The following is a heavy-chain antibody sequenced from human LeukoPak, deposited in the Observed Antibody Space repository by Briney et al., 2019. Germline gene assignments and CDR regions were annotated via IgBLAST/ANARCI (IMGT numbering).Heavy chain of an antibody. CDR3: AREPRGDTFDY. D-gene: IGHD5-18*01. CDR2: IYYSGST. V-gene: IGHV4-59*12. Sequence: SSETLSLTCTVSGGSISSYYWSWIRQPPGKGLEWIGYIYYSGSTNYNPSLKSRVTISVDTSKNQFSLKLSSVTAADTAVYYCAREPRGDTFDYWGQGTLVTVSS. CDR1: GGSISSYY. J-gene: IGHJ4*02.